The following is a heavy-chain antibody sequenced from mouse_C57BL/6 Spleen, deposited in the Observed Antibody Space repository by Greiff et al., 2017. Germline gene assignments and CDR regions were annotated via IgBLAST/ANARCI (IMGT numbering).Heavy chain of an antibody. CDR1: GYTFTDYA. CDR3: ADYYGSSYAIDY. V-gene: IGHV1-67*01. J-gene: IGHJ4*01. CDR2: ISTYYGDA. D-gene: IGHD1-1*01. Sequence: QVQLQQSGPELVRPGVSVKISCKGSGYTFTDYAMHWVKQSHAKSLEWIGVISTYYGDANYNQKFKDKATMTVAKSSNTAYMELARLTSEDSAVYYCADYYGSSYAIDYWGQGTSVTVSS.